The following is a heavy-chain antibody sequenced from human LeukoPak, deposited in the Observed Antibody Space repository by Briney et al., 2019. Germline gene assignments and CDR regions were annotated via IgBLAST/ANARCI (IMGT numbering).Heavy chain of an antibody. CDR1: GFTFSSYA. Sequence: GGSLRLSCAASGFTFSSYAMSWVRQAPGKGLEWVSAISGSGGSTYYADSVKGRFTISRDSSENTLYLQMNSLRAEDTAVYYCAKQNCSSTSCYTRENAFDIWGQGTMVTASS. CDR2: ISGSGGST. CDR3: AKQNCSSTSCYTRENAFDI. D-gene: IGHD2-2*02. V-gene: IGHV3-23*01. J-gene: IGHJ3*02.